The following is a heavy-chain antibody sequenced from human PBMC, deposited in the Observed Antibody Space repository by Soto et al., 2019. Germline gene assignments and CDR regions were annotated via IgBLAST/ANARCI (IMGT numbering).Heavy chain of an antibody. CDR1: DFTLSSYG. CDR3: AVAVAGPTAIGY. D-gene: IGHD6-19*01. Sequence: PGGSLRLSCAASDFTLSSYGMTWVRQPPGKGLEWVSTIRGRGATTYYADSVKGRFTISRDDSKNTLYLQMNSLRVDDTAVYFCAVAVAGPTAIGYWGQGTLVTVSS. V-gene: IGHV3-23*01. J-gene: IGHJ4*02. CDR2: IRGRGATT.